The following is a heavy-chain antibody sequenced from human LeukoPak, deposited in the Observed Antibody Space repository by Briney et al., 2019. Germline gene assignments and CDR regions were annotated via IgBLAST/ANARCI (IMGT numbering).Heavy chain of an antibody. V-gene: IGHV3-11*03. J-gene: IGHJ5*02. D-gene: IGHD5-12*01. Sequence: GGSLRLSCAASGFTFSDYYMSWIRQAPGKGLEWVSYISSSSSYTNYADSVKGRFTISRDNAKNSLYLQMNSLRAEDTAVYYCARFVDIVATPNWFDPWGQGTLVTVSS. CDR2: ISSSSSYT. CDR1: GFTFSDYY. CDR3: ARFVDIVATPNWFDP.